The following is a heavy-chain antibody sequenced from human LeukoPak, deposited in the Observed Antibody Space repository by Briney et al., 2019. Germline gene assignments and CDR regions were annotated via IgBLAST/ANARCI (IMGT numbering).Heavy chain of an antibody. J-gene: IGHJ3*02. Sequence: TGGSLRLSCAASGFTFSSYSMNWVRQAPGKGLEWVSSISSSSSYIYYADSVKGRFTISRDNAKNTLYLQMNSLRAEDTAVYYCAREVRYYDFWSGYAFDIWGQGTMVTVSS. CDR1: GFTFSSYS. D-gene: IGHD3-3*01. CDR2: ISSSSSYI. V-gene: IGHV3-21*01. CDR3: AREVRYYDFWSGYAFDI.